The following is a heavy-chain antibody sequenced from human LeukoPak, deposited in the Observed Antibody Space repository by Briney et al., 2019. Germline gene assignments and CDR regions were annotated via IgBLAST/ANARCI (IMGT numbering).Heavy chain of an antibody. CDR1: GFTLSSYW. D-gene: IGHD4-23*01. CDR3: ARGRPHGNDY. V-gene: IGHV3-74*01. Sequence: GGSLRLSCAASGFTLSSYWMNWVRQAPGKGLVWVSRIASDGSSTTYADPVKGRFSISRDNAKNTLYLQMNSLRVEDTAVYYCARGRPHGNDYWGQGTLVAVSS. J-gene: IGHJ4*02. CDR2: IASDGSST.